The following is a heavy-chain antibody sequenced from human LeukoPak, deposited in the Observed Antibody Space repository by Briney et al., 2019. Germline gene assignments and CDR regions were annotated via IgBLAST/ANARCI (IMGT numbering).Heavy chain of an antibody. V-gene: IGHV3-23*01. CDR1: GFTFSSYA. D-gene: IGHD3-10*01. J-gene: IGHJ4*02. Sequence: GGSXRLSCAASGFTFSSYAMSWVRQAPGKGLEWVSAISGSGGSTYYGDCVKGRFNISRDNSKKKLYLQMNSLRAEDTAVYYCAKAYYGSGSYARGLFDYWGQGTLVTVSS. CDR2: ISGSGGST. CDR3: AKAYYGSGSYARGLFDY.